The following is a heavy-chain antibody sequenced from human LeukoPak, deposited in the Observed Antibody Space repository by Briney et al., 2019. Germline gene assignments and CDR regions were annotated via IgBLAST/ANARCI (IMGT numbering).Heavy chain of an antibody. CDR3: ARDDYGGNSLSYYYYGMDV. CDR2: ISYDGSNK. Sequence: GGSLRLSCAASGFTFSSYWMHWVRQAPGKGLEWVAVISYDGSNKYYADSVKGRFTISRDNSKNTLYPQMNSLRAEDTAVYYCARDDYGGNSLSYYYYGMDVWGQGTTVTVSS. CDR1: GFTFSSYW. J-gene: IGHJ6*02. D-gene: IGHD4-23*01. V-gene: IGHV3-30*03.